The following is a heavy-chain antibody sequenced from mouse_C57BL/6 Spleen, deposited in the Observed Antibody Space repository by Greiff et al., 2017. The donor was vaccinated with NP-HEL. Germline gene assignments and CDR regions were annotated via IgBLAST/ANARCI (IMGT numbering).Heavy chain of an antibody. V-gene: IGHV5-16*01. J-gene: IGHJ1*03. CDR1: GFTFSDYY. Sequence: EVQLQQSEGGLVQPGSSMKLSCTASGFTFSDYYMAWVRQVPEKGLEWVANINYDGSSTYYLDSLKSRFIISRDNAKNILYLQMSSLKSEDTATYYCARGGGSSDWYFDVWGTGTTVTVSS. CDR3: ARGGGSSDWYFDV. CDR2: INYDGSST. D-gene: IGHD1-1*01.